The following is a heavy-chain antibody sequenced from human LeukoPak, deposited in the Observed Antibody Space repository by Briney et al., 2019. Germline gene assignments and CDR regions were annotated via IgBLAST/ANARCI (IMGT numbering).Heavy chain of an antibody. D-gene: IGHD3-3*01. V-gene: IGHV3-11*04. CDR3: ASGWSGHYNYYYYMDV. CDR2: ISSSGSTI. J-gene: IGHJ6*03. Sequence: GGSLRLSCAASGFTFSDYYMSWIRQAPGKGLEWVSYISSSGSTIYYADSVKGRFTISRDNAKNSLYLQMNSLRAEDTAVYYCASGWSGHYNYYYYMDVWGKGTTVTVSS. CDR1: GFTFSDYY.